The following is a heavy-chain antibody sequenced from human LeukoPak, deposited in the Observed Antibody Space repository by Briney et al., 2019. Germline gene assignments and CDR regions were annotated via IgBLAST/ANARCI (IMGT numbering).Heavy chain of an antibody. V-gene: IGHV3-23*01. CDR2: ISGSGGST. CDR1: GFTLSSYG. CDR3: ARDIYYYDSSGYYFPGGSDY. Sequence: PGGSLRLSCAASGFTLSSYGMSWVRQAPGKGLEWVSAISGSGGSTYYADSVKGRFTISRDNAKNSLYLQMNSLRAEDTAVYYCARDIYYYDSSGYYFPGGSDYWGQGTLVTVSS. J-gene: IGHJ4*02. D-gene: IGHD3-22*01.